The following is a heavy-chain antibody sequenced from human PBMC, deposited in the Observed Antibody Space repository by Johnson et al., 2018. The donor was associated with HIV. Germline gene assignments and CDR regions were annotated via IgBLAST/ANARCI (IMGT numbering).Heavy chain of an antibody. Sequence: VQLVESGGGLIQPGGSLRLSCAASGFTVSNIFMNWVRQAPGKGLEWLSVTYSDGDTYYADSVKGRFTISRDNSKNMLYLEVNSLRAEDTAVYSCAKESGYCSSSSCYGDAFDIWGQGTMVTVS. CDR1: GFTVSNIF. D-gene: IGHD2-2*01. J-gene: IGHJ3*02. V-gene: IGHV3-53*01. CDR3: AKESGYCSSSSCYGDAFDI. CDR2: TYSDGDT.